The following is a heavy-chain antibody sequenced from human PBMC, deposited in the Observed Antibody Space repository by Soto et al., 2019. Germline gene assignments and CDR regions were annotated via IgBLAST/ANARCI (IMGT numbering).Heavy chain of an antibody. Sequence: SETLSLTCTVSGGSIDSNNYYWAWVRQPPGRGLEWIASISHSGTTYYNPSLQSRVTKSVDTSRNQFSLKLTSVTAADTAVYYCARESMVRGVYIDYWGQGTLVT. J-gene: IGHJ4*02. CDR3: ARESMVRGVYIDY. CDR1: GGSIDSNNYY. CDR2: ISHSGTT. D-gene: IGHD3-10*01. V-gene: IGHV4-39*01.